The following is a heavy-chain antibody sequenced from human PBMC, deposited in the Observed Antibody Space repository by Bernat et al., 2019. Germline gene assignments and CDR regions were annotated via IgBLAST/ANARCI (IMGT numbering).Heavy chain of an antibody. CDR3: ARHRGGSEGASGPHCFHM. Sequence: QLQLQESGPGLVRPSETLSLTCPVSGGSYSRRSYYWGWIRQSPGKGLDWIGSILYDGTIYYNPSLKSRATFSVDTSKSQFSLKLTTMTAEDTAVYYCARHRGGSEGASGPHCFHMWGQGTMVTVSS. V-gene: IGHV4-39*01. J-gene: IGHJ3*02. CDR1: GGSYSRRSYY. CDR2: ILYDGTI. D-gene: IGHD3-10*01.